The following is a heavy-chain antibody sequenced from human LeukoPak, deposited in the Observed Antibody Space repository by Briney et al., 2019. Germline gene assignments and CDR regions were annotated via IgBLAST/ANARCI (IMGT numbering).Heavy chain of an antibody. CDR1: GFIFNTYG. V-gene: IGHV3-23*01. D-gene: IGHD1-1*01. CDR3: ARGIYWSLDS. Sequence: SGGSLRLSCAISGFIFNTYGMNWVHQTPGKGLEWVSTFSGGDGQTFYADSVKGRFTISRDSSRNTVSLQMNSLRVEDTAVYYCARGIYWSLDSWGQGTLVTVSS. CDR2: FSGGDGQT. J-gene: IGHJ4*02.